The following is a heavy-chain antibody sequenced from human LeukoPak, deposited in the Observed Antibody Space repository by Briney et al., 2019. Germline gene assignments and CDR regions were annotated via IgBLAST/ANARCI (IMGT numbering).Heavy chain of an antibody. J-gene: IGHJ4*02. CDR2: IIPIFGTA. D-gene: IGHD1-26*01. Sequence: SVKVSCKASGGTFSSYAISWVRQAPGQGLEWMGGIIPIFGTANYAQKFKGRVTITADESTSTAYMELSSLRSEDTAVYYCTIHGRELNDYWGQGTLVTVSS. V-gene: IGHV1-69*01. CDR3: TIHGRELNDY. CDR1: GGTFSSYA.